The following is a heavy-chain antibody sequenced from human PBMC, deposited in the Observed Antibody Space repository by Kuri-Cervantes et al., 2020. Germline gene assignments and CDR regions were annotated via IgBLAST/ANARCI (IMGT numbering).Heavy chain of an antibody. D-gene: IGHD3-10*01. CDR3: ARDHKRTYYYGSGSPMSH. CDR2: ISAYDGNT. V-gene: IGHV1-18*01. Sequence: ASVKVSCKASGYTFTSYGISWVRQAPGQGLEWMGWISAYDGNTNYAQKLQGRVTMTTDTSTSTAYMELRSLRSDDTAVYYCARDHKRTYYYGSGSPMSHWGQGNLVNVSS. J-gene: IGHJ4*02. CDR1: GYTFTSYG.